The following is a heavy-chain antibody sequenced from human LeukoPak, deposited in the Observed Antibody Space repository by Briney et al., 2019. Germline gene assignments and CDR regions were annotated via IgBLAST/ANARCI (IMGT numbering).Heavy chain of an antibody. CDR2: IKQDGSEK. CDR3: ARDRGITMIVVVISPYYYGMDV. Sequence: GGSLRLSCAASGFTFSSYWMSWVRQAPGKGLEWVAKIKQDGSEKNYVDSVKGRFTISRDNSKNTLYLQMNSLSAEDTAVYYCARDRGITMIVVVISPYYYGMDVWGQGTTVTVSS. V-gene: IGHV3-7*01. J-gene: IGHJ6*02. D-gene: IGHD3-22*01. CDR1: GFTFSSYW.